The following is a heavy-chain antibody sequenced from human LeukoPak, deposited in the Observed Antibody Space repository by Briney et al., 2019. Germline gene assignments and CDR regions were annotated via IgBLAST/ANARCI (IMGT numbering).Heavy chain of an antibody. V-gene: IGHV2-5*02. CDR1: GFSLSTSGVG. Sequence: SGPTLVKPTQTLTLTCTFSGFSLSTSGVGVGWILQPPGKALEWLALIYWDDDKRYSPSLKSRLTITKDTSKNQVVLTMTNMDPVDTATYYCAHRKYYFDYWGQGTLVTVSS. CDR2: IYWDDDK. CDR3: AHRKYYFDY. J-gene: IGHJ4*02.